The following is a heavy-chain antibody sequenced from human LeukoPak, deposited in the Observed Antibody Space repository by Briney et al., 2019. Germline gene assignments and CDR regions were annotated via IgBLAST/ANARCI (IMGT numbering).Heavy chain of an antibody. J-gene: IGHJ4*02. CDR2: INHSGST. CDR3: ARSLALLRYIDF. Sequence: SETLSLTCAVYGGSFSGYYWSWIRQPPGKGLEWIGEINHSGSTNYNPSLKSGVTISVDTSENQFSLKLSSVTAADTAVYYCARSLALLRYIDFWGQGTLVTVSS. D-gene: IGHD3-3*02. CDR1: GGSFSGYY. V-gene: IGHV4-34*01.